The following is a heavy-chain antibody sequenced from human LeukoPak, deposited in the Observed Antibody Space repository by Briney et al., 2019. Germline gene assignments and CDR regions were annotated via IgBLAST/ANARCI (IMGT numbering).Heavy chain of an antibody. Sequence: GGSLRLSCAASGFPFSSYAMSWVRQAPGKGLEWVSAISGSGGSTYYADSVKGRFTISRDNSKNTLYLQMNSLRAEDTAVYYCASSPRGYCSGGSCYGGAFDIWGQGTMVTVSS. J-gene: IGHJ3*02. V-gene: IGHV3-23*01. CDR1: GFPFSSYA. CDR2: ISGSGGST. D-gene: IGHD2-15*01. CDR3: ASSPRGYCSGGSCYGGAFDI.